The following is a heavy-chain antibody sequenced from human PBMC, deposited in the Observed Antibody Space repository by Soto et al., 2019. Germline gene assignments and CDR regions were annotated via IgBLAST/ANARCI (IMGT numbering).Heavy chain of an antibody. Sequence: EVQMVESGGGLVQPGGSLRLSCAASAFTLSSYNMNWVRQAPGKGLEWISYIGTSGAIYYADSVRGRFTMARDSAKNSLDLQTNTMRADDTSVYYCAREMGDPPACGLDYWGQGNLVTVSS. J-gene: IGHJ4*02. CDR3: AREMGDPPACGLDY. CDR2: IGTSGAI. D-gene: IGHD2-21*02. CDR1: AFTLSSYN. V-gene: IGHV3-48*01.